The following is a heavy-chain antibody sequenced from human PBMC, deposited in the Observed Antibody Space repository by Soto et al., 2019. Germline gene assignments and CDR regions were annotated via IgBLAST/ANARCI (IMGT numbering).Heavy chain of an antibody. CDR3: AREGILGLFDAYDI. CDR2: ISTHNGNT. Sequence: GASVKVFCKASVFTSSGISWVRQAPGQRLEWMGWISTHNGNTIYAQKFQGRVIMTMDTSTTTVYMELRSLRPDDTAVYLCAREGILGLFDAYDIWGPGTMVTVSS. J-gene: IGHJ3*02. CDR1: VFTSSG. D-gene: IGHD3-3*01. V-gene: IGHV1-18*04.